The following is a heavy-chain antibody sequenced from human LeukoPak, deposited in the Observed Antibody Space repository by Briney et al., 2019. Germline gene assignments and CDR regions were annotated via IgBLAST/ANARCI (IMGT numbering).Heavy chain of an antibody. CDR3: ARFETSYSSMVRGVIISDY. CDR2: INPNSGGT. CDR1: GYTFTGYY. J-gene: IGHJ4*02. D-gene: IGHD3-10*01. Sequence: ASVKVSCKASGYTFTGYYMHWVRQAPGQGLEWMGWINPNSGGTNYAQKFQGRATMTRDTSISTAYMELSRLRSDDTAVYYCARFETSYSSMVRGVIISDYWGQGTLVTVSS. V-gene: IGHV1-2*02.